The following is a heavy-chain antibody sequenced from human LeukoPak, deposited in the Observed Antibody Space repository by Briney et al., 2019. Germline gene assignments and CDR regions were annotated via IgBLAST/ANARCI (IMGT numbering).Heavy chain of an antibody. Sequence: SETLSLTCTVSGGSISSYYWSWIRQPPGEGLEWIGYIYYSGSTNYNPSLKSRVTISVDTSKNQFSLKLSSVTAADTAVYYCARVEKVAVEVTYFDYWGQGTLVTVSS. CDR3: ARVEKVAVEVTYFDY. D-gene: IGHD5-12*01. V-gene: IGHV4-59*01. CDR1: GGSISSYY. CDR2: IYYSGST. J-gene: IGHJ4*02.